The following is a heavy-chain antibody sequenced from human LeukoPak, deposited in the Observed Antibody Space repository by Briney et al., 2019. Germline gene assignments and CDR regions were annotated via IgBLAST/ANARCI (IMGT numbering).Heavy chain of an antibody. CDR1: GYTFTGYY. D-gene: IGHD6-19*01. J-gene: IGHJ4*02. CDR2: INPNSGGT. Sequence: ALVKVFCKASGYTFTGYYMHWVRQAPGQGLEWMGWINPNSGGTNYAQKFQGRVTMTRDTSISTAYMELSRLRSDDTAVYYCAILTYSSGWYYFDYWGQGTLVTVSS. V-gene: IGHV1-2*02. CDR3: AILTYSSGWYYFDY.